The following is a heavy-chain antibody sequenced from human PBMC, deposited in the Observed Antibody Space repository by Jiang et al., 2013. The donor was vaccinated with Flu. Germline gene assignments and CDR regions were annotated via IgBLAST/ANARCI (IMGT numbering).Heavy chain of an antibody. V-gene: IGHV4-39*07. J-gene: IGHJ6*02. Sequence: EWIGSIYYSGSTYYNPSLKSRVTISVDTSKNQFSLKLSSVTAADTAVYYCARGRGNYYYYYGMDVWGQGTTVTVSS. D-gene: IGHD4-23*01. CDR3: ARGRGNYYYYYGMDV. CDR2: IYYSGST.